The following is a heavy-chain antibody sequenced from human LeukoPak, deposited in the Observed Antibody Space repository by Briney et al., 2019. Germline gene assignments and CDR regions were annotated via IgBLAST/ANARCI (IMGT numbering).Heavy chain of an antibody. V-gene: IGHV3-23*01. CDR1: GCTFGTYS. CDR2: ISGGGGTT. Sequence: GGSLRLSCAASGCTFGTYSMSWVRQAPWKGLEWVLAISGGGGTTYYADSAKGRFTISRDISKDTLYLQMNSLRAEDTAVYYCAKDAAGRTGTRGRFDPWGQGTLVTVSS. CDR3: AKDAAGRTGTRGRFDP. J-gene: IGHJ5*02. D-gene: IGHD1-1*01.